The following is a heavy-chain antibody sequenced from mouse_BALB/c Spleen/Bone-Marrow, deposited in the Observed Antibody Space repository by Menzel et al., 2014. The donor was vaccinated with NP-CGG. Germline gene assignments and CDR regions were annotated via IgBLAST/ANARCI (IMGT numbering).Heavy chain of an antibody. V-gene: IGHV1-5*01. CDR2: IYPGNSDT. Sequence: DVHLVESGTVLARPGASVKMSCKASGYTFTSYWMHWVKQRPGQGLEWIGTIYPGNSDTTYNQKFKGKAKLTAVTSTSTAYMELSSLTNEDSAAYYCTTLARNYFDYWGQGTTLTVSS. CDR1: GYTFTSYW. CDR3: TTLARNYFDY. J-gene: IGHJ2*01.